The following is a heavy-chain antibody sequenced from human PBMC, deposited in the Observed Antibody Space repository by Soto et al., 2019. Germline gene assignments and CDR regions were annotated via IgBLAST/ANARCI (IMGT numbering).Heavy chain of an antibody. D-gene: IGHD3-22*01. CDR1: GYTFTGYY. CDR3: ARDSHSYYYDSSGSYSDY. Sequence: GASVKVSCKASGYTFTGYYMHWVRQAPGQGLEWTGWINPNSGGKNYAQKFQGRVTMTRDTSISTAYMELSRLRSDDTAVYYCARDSHSYYYDSSGSYSDYWGQGTLVTVSS. V-gene: IGHV1-2*02. CDR2: INPNSGGK. J-gene: IGHJ4*02.